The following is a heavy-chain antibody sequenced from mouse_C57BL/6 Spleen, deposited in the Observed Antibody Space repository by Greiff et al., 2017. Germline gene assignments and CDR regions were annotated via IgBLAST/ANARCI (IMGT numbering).Heavy chain of an antibody. CDR1: GFTFSDYG. CDR2: ISSGSSTL. V-gene: IGHV5-17*01. D-gene: IGHD1-3*01. Sequence: EVKLVESGGGLVKPGGSLKLSCAASGFTFSDYGMQWVRQAPEKGLEWVAYISSGSSTLYYADTVKGRFTISRDNAKNTLFMQMTSLMSEDTAMYYCARELRAMDYWGQGTSVTVSA. CDR3: ARELRAMDY. J-gene: IGHJ4*01.